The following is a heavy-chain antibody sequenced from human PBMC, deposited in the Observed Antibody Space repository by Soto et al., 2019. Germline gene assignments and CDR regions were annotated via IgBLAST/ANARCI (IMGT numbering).Heavy chain of an antibody. V-gene: IGHV5-51*01. CDR2: IYPGDSET. CDR3: ARTAAAGKFYYGTDV. D-gene: IGHD6-13*01. J-gene: IGHJ6*02. CDR1: GDSFTNYW. Sequence: GESLKISCKGSGDSFTNYWIGWVRQMPGKGLEFMGIIYPGDSETRYNPSFQGQVTISADRSISTVYLQWSSLKASDTAMYYCARTAAAGKFYYGTDVWGQGTTVTVSS.